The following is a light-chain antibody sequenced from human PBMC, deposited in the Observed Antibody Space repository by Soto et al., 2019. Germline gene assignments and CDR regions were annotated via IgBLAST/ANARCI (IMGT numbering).Light chain of an antibody. CDR3: QQFYTTPIT. CDR2: WAS. J-gene: IGKJ5*01. Sequence: IVMTQSPDSLAVSLGERATINCKSSQSVFYSSNNKNYLAWYHQKPGQPPKLLIYWASTRESGVPDRFSGSGSGTDFTLTISNLQAEDVAIYYCQQFYTTPITFGQGTRLEIK. V-gene: IGKV4-1*01. CDR1: QSVFYSSNNKNY.